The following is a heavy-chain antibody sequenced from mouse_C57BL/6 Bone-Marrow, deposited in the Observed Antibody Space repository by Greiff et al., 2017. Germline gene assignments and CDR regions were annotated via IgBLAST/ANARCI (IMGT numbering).Heavy chain of an antibody. Sequence: EVKLMESGPELVKPGASVKLSCKASGYSFTGYYMHWVKQSPGNILDWIGYIYPYNGVSSYNQKFKGKAPLTVDKSSSTAYMELRNLTSEDSAVYYCARLYCGSKHWDFDVWGTGTTVTVSS. CDR1: GYSFTGYY. D-gene: IGHD1-1*01. V-gene: IGHV1-31*01. CDR2: IYPYNGVS. CDR3: ARLYCGSKHWDFDV. J-gene: IGHJ1*03.